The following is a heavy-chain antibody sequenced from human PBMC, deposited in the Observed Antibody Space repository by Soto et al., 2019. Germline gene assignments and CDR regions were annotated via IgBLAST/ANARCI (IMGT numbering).Heavy chain of an antibody. CDR1: GGSFSGYY. Sequence: SETLSLTCAVYGGSFSGYYWSWIRQPPGKGLEWIGEINHSGSTNYNPSLKSRVTISVDTSKNQFSLKLSSMTAADTAVYYCARVLGGYSYGPGEYNWFDPWGQGTLVTVSS. CDR3: ARVLGGYSYGPGEYNWFDP. CDR2: INHSGST. D-gene: IGHD5-18*01. V-gene: IGHV4-34*01. J-gene: IGHJ5*02.